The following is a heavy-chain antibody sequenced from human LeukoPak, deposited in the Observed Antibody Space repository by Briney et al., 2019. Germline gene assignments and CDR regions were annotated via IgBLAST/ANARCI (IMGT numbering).Heavy chain of an antibody. CDR2: LNSDGSST. Sequence: GGSLRLSCAASGFTFRSYWMHWVRQAPGKGLVWVSRLNSDGSSTSYADSVKGRFTISRDNSKNTLYLQMNSLRAEDTAVYYCARGDYYDSSGYSQYFQHWGQGTLVTVSS. D-gene: IGHD3-22*01. CDR3: ARGDYYDSSGYSQYFQH. CDR1: GFTFRSYW. V-gene: IGHV3-74*01. J-gene: IGHJ1*01.